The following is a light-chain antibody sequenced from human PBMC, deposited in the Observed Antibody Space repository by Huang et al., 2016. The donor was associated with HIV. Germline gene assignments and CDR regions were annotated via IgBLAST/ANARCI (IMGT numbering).Light chain of an antibody. J-gene: IGKJ2*01. CDR2: GAS. CDR1: QNVGSN. CDR3: QQFNNWPYT. V-gene: IGKV3-15*01. Sequence: DILMTQSPATLSLSPGERATLSCRASQNVGSNLAWYQQKPGQAPRLLIYGASTRATGLPARLSGSGSGTEFTLTISSLQSEDFAVYVCQQFNNWPYTFGQGTKLEIK.